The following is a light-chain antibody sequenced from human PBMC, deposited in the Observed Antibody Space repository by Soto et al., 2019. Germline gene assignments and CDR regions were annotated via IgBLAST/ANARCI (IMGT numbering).Light chain of an antibody. Sequence: QSVLTQPPSASGTPGQRVTISCSASSSNLGDNAVNWCQHVPGTAPKLLIYSYDRRPSGVPDRFSGSKSGTSASLAISGLQSEDEADYYCAAWDASLDGYVFGTGTKVTVL. V-gene: IGLV1-44*01. CDR3: AAWDASLDGYV. CDR2: SYD. J-gene: IGLJ1*01. CDR1: SSNLGDNA.